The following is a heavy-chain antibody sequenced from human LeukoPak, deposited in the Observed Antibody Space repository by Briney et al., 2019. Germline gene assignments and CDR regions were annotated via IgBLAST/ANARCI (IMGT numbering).Heavy chain of an antibody. CDR2: ISSSSIYI. CDR1: GFTFSSYS. J-gene: IGHJ4*02. Sequence: GGSLRLSCAASGFTFSSYSMHWVRQSPGKGLEWVSSISSSSIYIYYADSVKGRFTISRDNAKNSLYLQMNSLRAEDTAVYYCARDDNYGDFDYWGQGTLVTVSS. CDR3: ARDDNYGDFDY. V-gene: IGHV3-21*01. D-gene: IGHD4-17*01.